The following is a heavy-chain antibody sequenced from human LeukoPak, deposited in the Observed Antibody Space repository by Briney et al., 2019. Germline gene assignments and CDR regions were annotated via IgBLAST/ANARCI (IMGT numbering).Heavy chain of an antibody. CDR2: IYYSGST. CDR3: ARVVVTAVGYNAFDI. J-gene: IGHJ3*02. Sequence: SETLSLTCTVSGGSISSYNWSWIRQPPGKGLEWIGYIYYSGSTNYNPSLKSRVTISVDTSKNQFSLKLSSVTAADTAVYYCARVVVTAVGYNAFDIWGQGTMVTVSS. V-gene: IGHV4-59*01. D-gene: IGHD2-21*02. CDR1: GGSISSYN.